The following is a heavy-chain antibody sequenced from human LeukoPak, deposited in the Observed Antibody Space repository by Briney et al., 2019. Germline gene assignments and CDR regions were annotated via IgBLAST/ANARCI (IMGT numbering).Heavy chain of an antibody. V-gene: IGHV4-59*01. J-gene: IGHJ5*02. CDR1: SIXXXY. Sequence: SIXXXYWSWIRQSPGKGLEWIGYIYYTGITNYNPSLTSRVTISVDTSRNQFSLRLSSVTAADTAVYYCASLGSDSSGSPSDFDPWGQGTLVTVSS. CDR3: ASLGSDSSGSPSDFDP. CDR2: IYYTGIT. D-gene: IGHD3-22*01.